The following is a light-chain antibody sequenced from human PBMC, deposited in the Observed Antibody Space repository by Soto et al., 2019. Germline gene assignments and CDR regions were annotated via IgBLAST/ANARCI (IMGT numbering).Light chain of an antibody. CDR1: QSISSY. J-gene: IGKJ4*01. V-gene: IGKV1-5*01. CDR3: QQYESYSPLT. Sequence: DIQMTQSPSSLSASVGDRVSITCRASQSISSYLNWYQQKPGKAPKLLIYDASSLESGVPSRFSGRRSGTEFTLTISSLQPDDFGTYYCQQYESYSPLTFGGGTKVDI. CDR2: DAS.